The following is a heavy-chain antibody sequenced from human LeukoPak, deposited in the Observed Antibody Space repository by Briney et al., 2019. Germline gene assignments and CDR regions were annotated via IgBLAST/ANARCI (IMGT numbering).Heavy chain of an antibody. J-gene: IGHJ6*04. CDR2: FDPEDGET. CDR1: GYTLTELS. CDR3: AKWERYCSSTSCFGLMDV. Sequence: ASVKVSCKVSGYTLTELSMHWVRQAPGKGLEWMGGFDPEDGETIYAQKFQGRVTMTEDTSTDTAYMELSSLRSEDTAVYYCAKWERYCSSTSCFGLMDVWGKGTTVTVSS. D-gene: IGHD2-2*01. V-gene: IGHV1-24*01.